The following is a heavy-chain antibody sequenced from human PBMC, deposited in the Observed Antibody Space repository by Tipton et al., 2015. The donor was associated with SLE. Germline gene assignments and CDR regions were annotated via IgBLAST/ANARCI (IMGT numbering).Heavy chain of an antibody. CDR3: VSPIRSSWGY. J-gene: IGHJ4*02. CDR1: GLTFSTYT. Sequence: GSLRLSCAASGLTFSTYTMNWVRQAPGKGLEWVSSISDSGRTMYYTDPVKGRFTISRDNAKNSLNLQMNSLRAEDTAIYYCVSPIRSSWGYWGQGTLVTVSS. D-gene: IGHD6-13*01. V-gene: IGHV3-21*01. CDR2: ISDSGRTM.